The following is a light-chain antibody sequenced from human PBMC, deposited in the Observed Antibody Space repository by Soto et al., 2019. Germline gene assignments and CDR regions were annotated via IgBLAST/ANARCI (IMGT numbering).Light chain of an antibody. J-gene: IGKJ2*01. CDR2: AAS. Sequence: DLQMTQSPSSLSASVGDRVTITCRASRSISIYLNWYQQKPGIAPKLLIYAASSLQSGVPSRFSGRGSGTDFTLTINSLQPEDFATYYCQQSYSPRYTFGQGTMLEIK. CDR1: RSISIY. V-gene: IGKV1-39*01. CDR3: QQSYSPRYT.